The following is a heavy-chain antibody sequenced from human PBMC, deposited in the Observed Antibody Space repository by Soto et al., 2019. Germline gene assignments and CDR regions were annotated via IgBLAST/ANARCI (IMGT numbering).Heavy chain of an antibody. CDR1: GYTFTTHA. CDR2: INGGTGQT. CDR3: ARGKGMEENYYYYGLDI. Sequence: ASVKVSCKASGYTFTTHAMHWVRQAPGQSLEWMGWINGGTGQTKHSQRFQGRVTITRDTSASTAYMELSSLRSEDTAVYYCARGKGMEENYYYYGLDIWGQGTSVTVSS. J-gene: IGHJ6*02. V-gene: IGHV1-3*01. D-gene: IGHD1-1*01.